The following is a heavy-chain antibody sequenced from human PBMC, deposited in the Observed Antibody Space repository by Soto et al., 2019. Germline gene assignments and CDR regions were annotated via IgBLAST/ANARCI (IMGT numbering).Heavy chain of an antibody. J-gene: IGHJ4*01. CDR3: AKFGASASYFPFDY. CDR1: GFPFINFA. V-gene: IGHV3-23*01. D-gene: IGHD3-10*01. Sequence: GGSLRLSCAASGFPFINFAMSWVRQSPGKGLEWVSAISGTGSRTWYADSVRGRFTVSRDNSKYTLYLQMNSLRDEDTAVYYCAKFGASASYFPFDYWGPGTLVTVSS. CDR2: ISGTGSRT.